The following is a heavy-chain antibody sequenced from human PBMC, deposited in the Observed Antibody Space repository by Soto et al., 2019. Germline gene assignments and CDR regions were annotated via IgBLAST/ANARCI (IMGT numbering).Heavy chain of an antibody. Sequence: NPSETLSLTCAVSGYSIRSGYYWGWIRQPPGKGLEWIGSIYHSGSTYYNPSLKSRVTISVDTSKNQISLKLSSVTAADTAVYYCARDVDYDTNGYDYFDYWGQGTLVTVSS. CDR1: GYSIRSGYY. V-gene: IGHV4-38-2*02. CDR3: ARDVDYDTNGYDYFDY. CDR2: IYHSGST. D-gene: IGHD3-22*01. J-gene: IGHJ4*02.